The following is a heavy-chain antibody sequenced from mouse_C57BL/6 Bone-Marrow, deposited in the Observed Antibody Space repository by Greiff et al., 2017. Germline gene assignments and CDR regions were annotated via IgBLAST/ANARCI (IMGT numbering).Heavy chain of an antibody. CDR3: TRSALYYYGSSPWYFDV. D-gene: IGHD1-1*01. CDR2: IYPGNSDT. J-gene: IGHJ1*03. Sequence: VQLQQSGTVLARPGASVKMSCKTSGYTFTSYWMHWVQQRPGQGLEWIGAIYPGNSDTCYNQTFKGKAKLTAVTSASTAYMELSSLTNEDSAVYYCTRSALYYYGSSPWYFDVWGTGTTVTVSS. CDR1: GYTFTSYW. V-gene: IGHV1-5*01.